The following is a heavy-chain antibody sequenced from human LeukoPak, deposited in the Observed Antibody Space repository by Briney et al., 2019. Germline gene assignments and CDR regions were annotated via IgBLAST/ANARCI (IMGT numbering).Heavy chain of an antibody. CDR3: ARGSGYYFHFDY. D-gene: IGHD3-22*01. Sequence: PSETLSLTCTVSGGSISSYYWSWIRQPPGKGLEWIGYIYYSGSTNYNPSLKSRVTISVDTSKNQFSLKLSPVTAADTAVYYCARGSGYYFHFDYWGQGTLVTVSS. V-gene: IGHV4-59*01. J-gene: IGHJ4*02. CDR1: GGSISSYY. CDR2: IYYSGST.